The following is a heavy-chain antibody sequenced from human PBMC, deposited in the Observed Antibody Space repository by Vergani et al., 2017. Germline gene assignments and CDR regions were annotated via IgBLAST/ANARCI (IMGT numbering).Heavy chain of an antibody. V-gene: IGHV3-30-3*01. CDR3: ARDPRTGKPDYFDY. J-gene: IGHJ4*02. CDR1: GFTFGSYD. CDR2: TSRDGDIK. D-gene: IGHD1-1*01. Sequence: QVQLVESGGGVFQPGRSLRLSCAASGFTFGSYDMHWVRQAPGKGLEWVAVTSRDGDIKYYADSVEGRFTISRDNFRNTMYLHVNSLRAEDTAVYYCARDPRTGKPDYFDYWGRGTLVTVSS.